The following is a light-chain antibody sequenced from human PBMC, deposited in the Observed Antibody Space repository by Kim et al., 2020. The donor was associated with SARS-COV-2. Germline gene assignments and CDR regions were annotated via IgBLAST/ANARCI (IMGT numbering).Light chain of an antibody. J-gene: IGKJ5*01. CDR1: QTVDRPT. CDR2: GTS. V-gene: IGKV3-20*01. CDR3: QQFGGGSPSIT. Sequence: GERATLSCRTSQTVDRPTLGCDQQKRGHPPRLLIFGTSRRATAIPDRFSGSGSGTDFTLTISRLEPEDFAVYYCQQFGGGSPSITFGQGTRLEIK.